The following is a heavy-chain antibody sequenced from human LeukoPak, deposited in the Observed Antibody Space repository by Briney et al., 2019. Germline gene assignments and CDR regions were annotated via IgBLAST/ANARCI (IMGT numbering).Heavy chain of an antibody. D-gene: IGHD2-15*01. Sequence: ASVKVSCKASGYTFTSYGISWVRQAPGQGLEWMGWISAYNGNTNYAQKLQGRVTMTIDTSTSTAYMELRSLRSDDTAVYYCARARGYCSGGSCRHFDYWGQGTLVTVSS. J-gene: IGHJ4*02. CDR1: GYTFTSYG. CDR2: ISAYNGNT. V-gene: IGHV1-18*04. CDR3: ARARGYCSGGSCRHFDY.